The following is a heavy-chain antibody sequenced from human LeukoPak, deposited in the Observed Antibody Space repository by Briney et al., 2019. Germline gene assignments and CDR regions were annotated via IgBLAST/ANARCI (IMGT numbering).Heavy chain of an antibody. V-gene: IGHV4-34*01. CDR3: ARGLMVRGVPPGFYYMDV. CDR2: INHSGST. CDR1: GGSFSGYY. D-gene: IGHD3-10*01. Sequence: PSETLSLTCAVYGGSFSGYYWSWIRQPPGKGLEWIGEINHSGSTNYNPSLKSRVTISVDTSKNQFSLKLSSVTAADTAVYYCARGLMVRGVPPGFYYMDVWGKGTTVTVSS. J-gene: IGHJ6*03.